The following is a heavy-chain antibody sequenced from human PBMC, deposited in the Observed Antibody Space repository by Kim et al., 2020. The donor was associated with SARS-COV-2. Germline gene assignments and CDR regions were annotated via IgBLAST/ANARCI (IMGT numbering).Heavy chain of an antibody. Sequence: YADPVKGRLTISIDNSKNTLYLQMNSRGAEDTAVYYSAKDQGGNGAFDIWGQGTMVTVSS. V-gene: IGHV3-23*01. CDR3: AKDQGGNGAFDI. D-gene: IGHD3-16*01. J-gene: IGHJ3*02.